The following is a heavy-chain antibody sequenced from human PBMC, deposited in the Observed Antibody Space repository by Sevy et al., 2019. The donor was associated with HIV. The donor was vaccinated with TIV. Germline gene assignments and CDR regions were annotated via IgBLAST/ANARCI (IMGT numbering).Heavy chain of an antibody. CDR2: ISDSAYNT. J-gene: IGHJ4*02. Sequence: GGSLRLSCAASGFTFSNYAMSWVRQAPGKGLEWVSGISDSAYNTYYADSVKGRLTISRDDSKNSLYLQMNSLRAEDTAVYYCTKDEAYTVATSYYFDYWGQGTLVTVSS. CDR1: GFTFSNYA. D-gene: IGHD5-12*01. V-gene: IGHV3-23*01. CDR3: TKDEAYTVATSYYFDY.